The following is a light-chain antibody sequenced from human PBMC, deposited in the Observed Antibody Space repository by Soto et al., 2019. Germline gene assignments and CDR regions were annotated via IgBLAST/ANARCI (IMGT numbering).Light chain of an antibody. J-gene: IGKJ1*01. CDR1: QSINSRS. CDR3: QQYGSSPTWT. Sequence: EVVLTQSPGTLSLSPGERATLSCRASQSINSRSLAWYQQKPGQAPRLLIYDASSRATGIPDRFSASGSGTDFTLTISSLEFGDSAVYYCQQYGSSPTWTFGQGTKVDI. CDR2: DAS. V-gene: IGKV3-20*01.